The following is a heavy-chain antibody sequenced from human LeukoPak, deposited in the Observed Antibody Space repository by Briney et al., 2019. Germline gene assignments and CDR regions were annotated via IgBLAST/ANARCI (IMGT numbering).Heavy chain of an antibody. Sequence: GGSLRLSCAASGFRFSDSWMTWVRQSLGRGLEWVANMDPNGNTKNYLDSVKGRFTISRDNARNLVYLQLNSLRGEDTAVYYCARDPAYGAYDYWGQGILVTVSS. CDR3: ARDPAYGAYDY. J-gene: IGHJ4*02. CDR1: GFRFSDSW. V-gene: IGHV3-7*01. CDR2: MDPNGNTK. D-gene: IGHD4-17*01.